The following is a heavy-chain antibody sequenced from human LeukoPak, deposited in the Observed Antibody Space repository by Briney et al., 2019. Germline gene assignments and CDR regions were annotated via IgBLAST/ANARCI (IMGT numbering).Heavy chain of an antibody. J-gene: IGHJ4*02. D-gene: IGHD4-17*01. V-gene: IGHV4-59*13. CDR1: GDSISGSF. CDR2: IYYTGST. CDR3: ATSTVTTLYFDY. Sequence: SETLSLTCTVSGDSISGSFWSWIRQPPGKGLEWNGYIYYTGSTNYNPSLKSRVTMSVDTSKNRFSLTLTAVTAADTAVYYCATSTVTTLYFDYWGQGTLVTVSS.